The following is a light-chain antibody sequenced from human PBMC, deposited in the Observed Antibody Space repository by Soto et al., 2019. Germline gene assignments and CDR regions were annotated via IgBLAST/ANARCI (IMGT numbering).Light chain of an antibody. V-gene: IGKV1-13*02. CDR1: QGISSA. J-gene: IGKJ5*01. Sequence: AIPVTQSPSSLSASVGDTVTITCRASQGISSAFAWYQQKPGKVPRLLIYDVFNLQSGVPSRFSGSGSGTDFTLTISRLQPEDLATYYCQQLETYPLTFGQGTRLEVK. CDR2: DVF. CDR3: QQLETYPLT.